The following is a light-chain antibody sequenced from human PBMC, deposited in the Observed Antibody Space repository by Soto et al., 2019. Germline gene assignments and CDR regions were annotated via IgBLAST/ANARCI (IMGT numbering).Light chain of an antibody. CDR1: QSISSW. V-gene: IGKV1-39*01. Sequence: DIQMTQSPSTLSASVGDRVTITCRASQSISSWLAWYQQKPEKAPKLVIYDASSLQSGVPSRFSGSGSGTDFTLTISSLQPEDFATYYCQQSYSNSLTFGGGTKVDIK. CDR2: DAS. CDR3: QQSYSNSLT. J-gene: IGKJ4*01.